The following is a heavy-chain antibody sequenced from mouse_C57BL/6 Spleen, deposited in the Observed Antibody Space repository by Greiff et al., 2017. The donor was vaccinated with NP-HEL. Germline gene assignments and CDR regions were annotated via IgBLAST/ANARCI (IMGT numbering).Heavy chain of an antibody. J-gene: IGHJ4*01. CDR3: AREWDSSGYPTSYYAMDY. CDR2: IYPRDGST. D-gene: IGHD3-2*02. V-gene: IGHV1-85*01. CDR1: GYTFTSYD. Sequence: VQLQQSGPELVKPGASVKLSCKASGYTFTSYDINWVKQRPGQGLEWIGWIYPRDGSTKYNETFKGKATLTVDTSSSTAYMELHSLTSEDSAVYFCAREWDSSGYPTSYYAMDYWGQGTSVTVSS.